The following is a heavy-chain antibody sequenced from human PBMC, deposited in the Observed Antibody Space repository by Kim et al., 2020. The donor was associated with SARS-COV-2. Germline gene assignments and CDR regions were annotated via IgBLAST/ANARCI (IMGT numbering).Heavy chain of an antibody. CDR1: GGTFSSYA. CDR3: ARERGSSWNDVSPNWFDP. Sequence: SVKVSCKASGGTFSSYAISWVRQAPGQGLEWMGGIIPIFGTANYAQKFQGRVTITADESTSTAYMELSSLRSEDTAVYYCARERGSSWNDVSPNWFDPWGQGTLVTVSS. CDR2: IIPIFGTA. J-gene: IGHJ5*02. D-gene: IGHD1-1*01. V-gene: IGHV1-69*13.